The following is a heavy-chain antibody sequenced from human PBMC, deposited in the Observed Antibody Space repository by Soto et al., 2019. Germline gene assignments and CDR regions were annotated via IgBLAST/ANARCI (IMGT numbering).Heavy chain of an antibody. J-gene: IGHJ3*02. V-gene: IGHV3-30*18. CDR1: GFTFSSYG. CDR2: ISYAGSNK. CDR3: AKDRALLRFLEWLLDDAFDI. Sequence: QVQLVESGGGVVQPGRSLRLSCAASGFTFSSYGMHWVRQAPGKGLEWVAVISYAGSNKYYADSVKGRFTISRDNSKNTLYLQMNSLRAEDTAVYYCAKDRALLRFLEWLLDDAFDIWGQGTMVTVSS. D-gene: IGHD3-3*01.